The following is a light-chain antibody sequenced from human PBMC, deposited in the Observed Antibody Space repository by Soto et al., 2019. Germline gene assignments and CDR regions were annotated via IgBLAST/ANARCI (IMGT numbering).Light chain of an antibody. J-gene: IGKJ3*01. CDR1: QSVSSSY. V-gene: IGKV3-20*01. Sequence: EIVLTQSPGTLSLSPGERATLSCRASQSVSSSYLAWYQQKPGQAPRLLIYGASSRATGIPDRFSGSGSGTDFTLSISRLEPEDFAVYYCQQCGSSPVTFGPETKVDIK. CDR3: QQCGSSPVT. CDR2: GAS.